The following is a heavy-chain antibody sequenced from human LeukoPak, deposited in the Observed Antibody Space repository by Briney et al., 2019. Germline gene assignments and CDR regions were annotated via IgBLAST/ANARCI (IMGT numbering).Heavy chain of an antibody. CDR1: GFTFSSYW. D-gene: IGHD1-26*01. CDR2: INTDWTNT. J-gene: IGHJ4*02. Sequence: GGSLRLSCAASGFTFSSYWMHWVRQVPGKGLVGVSRINTDWTNTTYADSVKGRFTISRENAKSRLYMQMNSVSAEDTVVYYCERGYSGTYRVDYWGQGTLVTVSS. CDR3: ERGYSGTYRVDY. V-gene: IGHV3-74*01.